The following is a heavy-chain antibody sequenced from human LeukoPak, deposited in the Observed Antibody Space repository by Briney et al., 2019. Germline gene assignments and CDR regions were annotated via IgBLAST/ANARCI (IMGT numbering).Heavy chain of an antibody. CDR3: ARDDPSYYGFWSGYLNYFDY. CDR2: MNPNSGNT. Sequence: ASLKVSCKASGYTFTSYDINWVRQATGQGLEWMGWMNPNSGNTGDAQKFQGRVTMTRSTSISTAYMELSSLRSEDTAVYYCARDDPSYYGFWSGYLNYFDYWGQGTLVTVSS. CDR1: GYTFTSYD. D-gene: IGHD3-3*01. J-gene: IGHJ4*02. V-gene: IGHV1-8*01.